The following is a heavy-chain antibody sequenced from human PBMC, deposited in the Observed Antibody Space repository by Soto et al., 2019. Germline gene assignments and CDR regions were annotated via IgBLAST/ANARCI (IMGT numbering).Heavy chain of an antibody. CDR2: IVPIFGPP. J-gene: IGHJ4*02. Sequence: QVQLVQSGAEVKKPGSSVRVSCKASGGTLSSYSISWVRQAPGQGFEWMGGIVPIFGPPEYAQKFQGRVTISADESMSTAYLALRSRISEDTAVYYCATIPYTWNDQNIPYWGQGTLVTVSS. CDR1: GGTLSSYS. CDR3: ATIPYTWNDQNIPY. D-gene: IGHD1-1*01. V-gene: IGHV1-69*01.